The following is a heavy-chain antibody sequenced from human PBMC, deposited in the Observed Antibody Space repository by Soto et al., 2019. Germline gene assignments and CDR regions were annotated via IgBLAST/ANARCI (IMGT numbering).Heavy chain of an antibody. CDR3: AMVDVYVTPSPQDV. CDR2: INTYNGNT. J-gene: IGHJ6*04. Sequence: QVQLVQSGAEVKNPGASVKVSCKASGYTFTRYGIGWARQAPGQGLEWMGWINTYNGNTNYAQNVQGRVTLTTDTSTSTDYLELRSQRSNDTAIYYCAMVDVYVTPSPQDVWGKGTTVIVSS. V-gene: IGHV1-18*01. D-gene: IGHD3-16*01. CDR1: GYTFTRYG.